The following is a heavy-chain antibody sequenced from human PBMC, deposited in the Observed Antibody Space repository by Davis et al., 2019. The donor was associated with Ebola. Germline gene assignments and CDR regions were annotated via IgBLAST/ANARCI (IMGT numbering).Heavy chain of an antibody. CDR3: ARDDKGGRWSWFDP. D-gene: IGHD4-23*01. J-gene: IGHJ5*02. CDR1: GYTFTSYG. CDR2: ISAYNGNT. V-gene: IGHV1-18*01. Sequence: ASVKVSCKASGYTFTSYGITWVRQAPGQGPEWMGWISAYNGNTNYAQKLQGRVTLTTDASTSTASMELRSLRSDDTAVYYCARDDKGGRWSWFDPWGQGTLVTVSS.